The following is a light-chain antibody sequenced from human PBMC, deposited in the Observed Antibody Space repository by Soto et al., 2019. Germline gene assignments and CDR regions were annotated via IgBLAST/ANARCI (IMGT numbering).Light chain of an antibody. CDR1: QSIITS. J-gene: IGKJ1*01. CDR2: KAS. V-gene: IGKV1-5*03. CDR3: QQYNSYSRT. Sequence: DIQMTQSPATLSASVGDRFTITCWASQSIITSLAWYQQKPGKAPKLLIYKASSLQSGVPSRFSGSGSGTEFTLTISSLQPDDFATYYCQQYNSYSRTFGQGTRWIS.